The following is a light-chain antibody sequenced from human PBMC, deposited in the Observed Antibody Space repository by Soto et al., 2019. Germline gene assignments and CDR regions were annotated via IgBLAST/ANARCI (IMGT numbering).Light chain of an antibody. CDR2: GAS. CDR1: QSVSSNY. CDR3: QQYGSP. V-gene: IGKV3-20*01. J-gene: IGKJ4*01. Sequence: EIVLTQSPGTLSLSPGERATLSCRASQSVSSNYLAWYQQKPGRAPRLLIYGASSRATGIPDRFSGSGSGTDFTLTISRLEPEDLAVYYCQQYGSPFGGGTKVEIK.